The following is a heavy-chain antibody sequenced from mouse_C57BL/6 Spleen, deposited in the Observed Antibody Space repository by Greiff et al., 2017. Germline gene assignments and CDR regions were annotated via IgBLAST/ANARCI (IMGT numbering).Heavy chain of an antibody. Sequence: EVKLVESGGGLVKPGGSLKLSCAASGFTFSSYAMSWVRQTPEKRLEWVATISDGGSYTYYPDNVKGRFTISRDNAKNNLYLQMSHLKSEDTAMYYCASDPLNFDYWGQGTTLTVSS. J-gene: IGHJ2*01. CDR2: ISDGGSYT. CDR1: GFTFSSYA. V-gene: IGHV5-4*03. CDR3: ASDPLNFDY.